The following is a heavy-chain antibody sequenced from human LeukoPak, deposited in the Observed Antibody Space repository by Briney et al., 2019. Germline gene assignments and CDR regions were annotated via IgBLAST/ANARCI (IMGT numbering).Heavy chain of an antibody. CDR2: IRYDGSNK. V-gene: IGHV3-30*02. CDR3: AKDTSMVRGVNGFDY. Sequence: GGSLRLSCAASGFTFSSYSMHWVRQAPGKGLEWVAFIRYDGSNKYYADSVKGRFTISRDNSKNTLYLQMNSLRAEDTAVYYCAKDTSMVRGVNGFDYWGQGTLVTVSS. D-gene: IGHD3-10*01. CDR1: GFTFSSYS. J-gene: IGHJ4*02.